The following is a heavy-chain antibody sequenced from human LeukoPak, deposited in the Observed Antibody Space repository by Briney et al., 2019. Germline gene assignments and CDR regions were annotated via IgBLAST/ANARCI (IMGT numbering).Heavy chain of an antibody. J-gene: IGHJ3*02. D-gene: IGHD3-22*01. CDR3: ARDSYYYDSSGYWPGAFDI. Sequence: ASVKVSCKASGYTFTGYGISWVRQAPGQGLEWMGWISAYNGNTNYAQKLQGRVTMTTDTSTSTAYMELRSLRSDDTAVYYCARDSYYYDSSGYWPGAFDIWGQGTMVTVSS. V-gene: IGHV1-18*01. CDR2: ISAYNGNT. CDR1: GYTFTGYG.